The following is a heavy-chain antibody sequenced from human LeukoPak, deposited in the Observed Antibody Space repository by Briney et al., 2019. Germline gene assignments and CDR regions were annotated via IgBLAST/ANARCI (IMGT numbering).Heavy chain of an antibody. J-gene: IGHJ4*02. CDR3: ARGQGRTWLLPVDY. D-gene: IGHD2-15*01. Sequence: PSQTLSLTCTVSGGSISSGDYYWSWIRQPPGKGLEWIGYIYYSGSTYYNPSLKSRVTISVDTSKNQFSLKLSSVTAADTAVYYCARGQGRTWLLPVDYWGQGTLVTVSS. CDR2: IYYSGST. CDR1: GGSISSGDYY. V-gene: IGHV4-30-4*01.